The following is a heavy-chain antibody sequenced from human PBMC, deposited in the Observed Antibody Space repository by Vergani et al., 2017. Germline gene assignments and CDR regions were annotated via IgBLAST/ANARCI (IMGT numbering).Heavy chain of an antibody. CDR2: LSTTGGA. V-gene: IGHV4-4*09. J-gene: IGHJ5*02. CDR3: AGDTHSWQRADR. D-gene: IGHD6-13*01. Sequence: QVRLQESGPGLVKPSETLSLTCSVSGGSMSGYYWSWIRQAPGKGLEWIGSLSTTGGATHASHNPSLKSRVSISVDTSKGQFSLRPTSVTAADSAIYYCAGDTHSWQRADRWGQGLLVSVSS. CDR1: GGSMSGYY.